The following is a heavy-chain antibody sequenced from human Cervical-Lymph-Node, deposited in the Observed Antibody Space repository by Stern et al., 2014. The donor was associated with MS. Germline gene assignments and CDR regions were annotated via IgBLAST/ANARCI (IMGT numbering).Heavy chain of an antibody. D-gene: IGHD2-15*01. CDR2: ISDDGAKE. Sequence: VQLVESGGGLVQPGRSLRLSCAPSGFTFSHFALHWVRQSPGQGLEWVAFISDDGAKEYYADSVKGRFTISRDNSNNTLYLQMTSMRTEDTAMYFCAREIGYCSGGRCHPYSFDYWGQGTLVTVSS. J-gene: IGHJ4*02. CDR1: GFTFSHFA. V-gene: IGHV3-30-3*01. CDR3: AREIGYCSGGRCHPYSFDY.